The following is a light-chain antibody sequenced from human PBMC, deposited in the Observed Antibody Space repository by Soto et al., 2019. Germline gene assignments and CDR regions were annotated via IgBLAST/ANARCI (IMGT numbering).Light chain of an antibody. CDR3: SSYTSSSTLNWV. CDR1: SGDIGGYDY. CDR2: EVT. Sequence: QSALTQPPSASGSPGQSVTISCTGTSGDIGGYDYVSWYQQHPGKAPKLMIYEVTKRPLGVPDRFSGSKSGNTASLTVSGLQAEDEADYYCSSYTSSSTLNWVFGGGTKLTVL. J-gene: IGLJ3*02. V-gene: IGLV2-8*01.